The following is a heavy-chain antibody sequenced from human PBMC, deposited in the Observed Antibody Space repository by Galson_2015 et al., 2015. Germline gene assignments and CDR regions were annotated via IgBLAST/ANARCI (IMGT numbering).Heavy chain of an antibody. D-gene: IGHD1-26*01. CDR2: ISYNGDNE. V-gene: IGHV3-30-3*01. CDR1: GFAFSNFA. Sequence: SLRLSCAASGFAFSNFAMHWVRQAPGKGLEWVALISYNGDNEYYIDSVEGRFTISRDNSKNTMILQMNSLRPEDTAVYYCARDGLETYSVVVGATPPGGLDVWGQGTTVTVSS. J-gene: IGHJ6*02. CDR3: ARDGLETYSVVVGATPPGGLDV.